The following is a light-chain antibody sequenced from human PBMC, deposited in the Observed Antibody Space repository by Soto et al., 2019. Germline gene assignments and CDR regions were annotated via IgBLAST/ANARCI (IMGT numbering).Light chain of an antibody. J-gene: IGKJ4*01. CDR2: DAS. V-gene: IGKV3-11*01. CDR3: QQRSRWPLPT. CDR1: QSVSNY. Sequence: EIVLTQSPATLSLSPGERATLSCRASQSVSNYLAWFQQKPGQAPRPLMYDASNRATGIPARFSGSGSGTDFSLTISSLEPEDFAVYYCQQRSRWPLPTFGGGTKVEI.